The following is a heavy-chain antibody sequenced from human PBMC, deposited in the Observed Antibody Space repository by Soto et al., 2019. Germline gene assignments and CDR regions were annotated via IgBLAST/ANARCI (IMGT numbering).Heavy chain of an antibody. D-gene: IGHD3-9*01. CDR3: ARERGYDILTGYYSPYYYYGMDV. Sequence: QVQLVQSGAEVKKPGASVKVSCKASGYTFTGYYMHWVRPAPGQGLEWMGWINPNSGGTNYAQKFKGWVTMTRDTSLSPAYMELSRLRSDDTAVYYCARERGYDILTGYYSPYYYYGMDVWRQGTTVTVSS. CDR2: INPNSGGT. CDR1: GYTFTGYY. J-gene: IGHJ6*02. V-gene: IGHV1-2*04.